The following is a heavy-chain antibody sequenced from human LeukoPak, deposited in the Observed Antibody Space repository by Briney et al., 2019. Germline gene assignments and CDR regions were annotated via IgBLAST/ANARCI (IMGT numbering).Heavy chain of an antibody. CDR2: ISSSSSYI. D-gene: IGHD1-20*01. V-gene: IGHV3-21*01. J-gene: IGHJ4*02. Sequence: GGSLRLSCAASGFTFSSYSMNWVRQAPGKGLEWVSSISSSSSYIYYADSVKGRFTISRDNAKNSLHLQTNSLRAEDTAVYYCARDNWNDFTVDYWGQGTLVTVSS. CDR1: GFTFSSYS. CDR3: ARDNWNDFTVDY.